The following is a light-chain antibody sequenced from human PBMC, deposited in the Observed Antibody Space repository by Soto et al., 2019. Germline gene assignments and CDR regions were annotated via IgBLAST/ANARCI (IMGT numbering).Light chain of an antibody. Sequence: DIQMTQSPSTLSASVGETVTITYRASQSISTWLAWYQQKAGKAPKLLIYKASSLQSGVPSRFSGIGSGTEFTLTISGLQPDDFATYYCQQYNFYSRTFGQGTKVESK. J-gene: IGKJ1*01. CDR3: QQYNFYSRT. CDR2: KAS. CDR1: QSISTW. V-gene: IGKV1-5*03.